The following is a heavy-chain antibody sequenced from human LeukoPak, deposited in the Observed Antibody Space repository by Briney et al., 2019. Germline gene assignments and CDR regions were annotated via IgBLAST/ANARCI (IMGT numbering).Heavy chain of an antibody. D-gene: IGHD4-11*01. CDR1: GYTFTGYY. V-gene: IGHV1-2*02. CDR2: INPNSGGT. J-gene: IGHJ4*02. CDR3: ARRPTTVTTHFDY. Sequence: GASVKVSCKASGYTFTGYYMHWARQAPGQGLEWMGWINPNSGGTNYAQKFQGRVTMTRDTSISTAYMELSRLRSDDTAVYYCARRPTTVTTHFDYWGQGTLVTVSS.